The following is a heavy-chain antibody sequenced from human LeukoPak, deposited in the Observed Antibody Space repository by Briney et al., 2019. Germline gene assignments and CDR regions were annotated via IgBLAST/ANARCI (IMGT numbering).Heavy chain of an antibody. Sequence: GGSLRLSCAASGFTFGSPWMHWVRQAPGKGLEWVSGISGSGGSTDYADSVKGRFTISRDNSKNTLYLQMNSLRAEDTAVYYCAKQLGYCSNGSCYFPYWGQGTLVTVSS. V-gene: IGHV3-23*01. CDR2: ISGSGGST. D-gene: IGHD2-15*01. CDR3: AKQLGYCSNGSCYFPY. J-gene: IGHJ4*02. CDR1: GFTFGSPW.